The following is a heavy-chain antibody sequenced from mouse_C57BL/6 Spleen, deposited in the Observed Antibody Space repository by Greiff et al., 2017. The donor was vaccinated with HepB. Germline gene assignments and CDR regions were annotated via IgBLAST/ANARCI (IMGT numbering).Heavy chain of an antibody. D-gene: IGHD2-12*01. J-gene: IGHJ2*01. CDR2: IDPSDSYT. Sequence: QVQLKQPGAELVKPGASVKLSCKASGYTFTSYWMQWVKQRPGQGLEWIGEIDPSDSYTNYNQKFKGKATLTVDTSSSTAYMQLSSLTSEDSAVYYCARGTYYTYWGQGTTLTVSS. CDR3: ARGTYYTY. CDR1: GYTFTSYW. V-gene: IGHV1-50*01.